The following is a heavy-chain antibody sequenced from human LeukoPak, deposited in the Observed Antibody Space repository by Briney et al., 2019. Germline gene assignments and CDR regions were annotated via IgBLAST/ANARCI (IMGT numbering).Heavy chain of an antibody. Sequence: SETLSLTCTVSGGSISSHHWGWIRQPPGKGLEWIASIYFSGTTYYNPSLKSRVAISVDTSKSQFSLKLSSVTAADTAVYYCARPYSSLSRGSFDIWGQGTMVTVSS. J-gene: IGHJ3*02. CDR3: ARPYSSLSRGSFDI. CDR1: GGSISSHH. D-gene: IGHD6-6*01. CDR2: IYFSGTT. V-gene: IGHV4-39*01.